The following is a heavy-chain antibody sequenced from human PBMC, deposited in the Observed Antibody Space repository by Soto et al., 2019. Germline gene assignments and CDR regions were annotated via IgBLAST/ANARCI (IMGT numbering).Heavy chain of an antibody. V-gene: IGHV3-15*04. CDR2: IETKTDGGTR. J-gene: IGHJ3*02. Sequence: ESGGGLVKPGGSLRLSCAASGFTFSNAWMSWVRQAPGKGLEWVGRIETKTDGGTRDYAAPVKGRFTISRDDSKNTLYLQMNSLKTEDTAVYYCTTELGGAFDIWGQGTVVTVSS. CDR3: TTELGGAFDI. CDR1: GFTFSNAW. D-gene: IGHD3-16*01.